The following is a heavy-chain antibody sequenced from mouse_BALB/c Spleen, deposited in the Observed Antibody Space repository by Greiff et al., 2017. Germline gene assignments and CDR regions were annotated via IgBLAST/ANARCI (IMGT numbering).Heavy chain of an antibody. CDR1: GDSITSGY. CDR2: ISYSGST. J-gene: IGHJ3*01. Sequence: ELQLQESGPSLVKPSQTLSLTCSVTGDSITSGYWNWIRKFPGNKLEYMGYISYSGSTYYNPSLKSRISITRDTSKNQYYLQLNSVTTEDTATYYCARSLYYGSPWFAYWGQGTLVTVSA. D-gene: IGHD1-1*01. V-gene: IGHV3-8*02. CDR3: ARSLYYGSPWFAY.